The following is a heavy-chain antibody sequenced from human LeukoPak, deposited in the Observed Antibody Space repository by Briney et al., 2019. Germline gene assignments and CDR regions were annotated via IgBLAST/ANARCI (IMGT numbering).Heavy chain of an antibody. V-gene: IGHV1-18*01. CDR1: GYTFTSYG. Sequence: ASVKVSCKASGYTFTSYGISWVRQAPGQGLEWMGWISTYNGDTNYAQKLQGRVTMTTDTSTNTAYMELRSLRSEDTAVYYCARTRCSSTSCYRRGAFDIWGQGTMDTVSS. CDR3: ARTRCSSTSCYRRGAFDI. J-gene: IGHJ3*02. CDR2: ISTYNGDT. D-gene: IGHD2-2*01.